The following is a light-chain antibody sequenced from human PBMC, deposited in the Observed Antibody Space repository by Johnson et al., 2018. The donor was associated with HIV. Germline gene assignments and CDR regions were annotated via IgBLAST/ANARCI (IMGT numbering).Light chain of an antibody. CDR3: GAWDSSLTAV. J-gene: IGLJ1*01. Sequence: QSVLTQPPSVSAAPGQKVTISCSGSSSNIGNNYVSWYQQLPGTAPKLLIYDNNKRPSGIPDRFSGSNSGTSATLGITGLQTGDEADYYCGAWDSSLTAVFGTGTKVTVL. CDR1: SSNIGNNY. CDR2: DNN. V-gene: IGLV1-51*01.